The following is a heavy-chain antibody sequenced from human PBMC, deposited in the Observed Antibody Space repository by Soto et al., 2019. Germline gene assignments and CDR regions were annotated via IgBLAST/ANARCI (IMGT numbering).Heavy chain of an antibody. CDR1: GFTVSSNY. Sequence: GGSLRLSCAASGFTVSSNYMSWVRQAPGKGLEWVSVIYNGGSTYYADSVKGRFTISRDNSKNTLYLQMNSLRAEDTAVYYCARDQANCSSTSCYGYDAFDIWGQGTMVTVSS. V-gene: IGHV3-53*01. J-gene: IGHJ3*02. CDR2: IYNGGST. CDR3: ARDQANCSSTSCYGYDAFDI. D-gene: IGHD2-2*01.